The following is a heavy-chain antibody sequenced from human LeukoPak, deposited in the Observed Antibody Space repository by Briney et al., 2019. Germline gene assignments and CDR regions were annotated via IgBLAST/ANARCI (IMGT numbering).Heavy chain of an antibody. V-gene: IGHV1-2*02. CDR2: INPNSGGT. CDR3: ARDYSAGSYYGY. D-gene: IGHD1-26*01. J-gene: IGHJ4*02. Sequence: ASVKVSCKASGYTFTSYYMHWVRQAPGQGLEWMGWINPNSGGTNYAQKFQGRVTMTRDTSISTAYMELSRLRSDDTAVYYCARDYSAGSYYGYWGQGTLVTVSS. CDR1: GYTFTSYY.